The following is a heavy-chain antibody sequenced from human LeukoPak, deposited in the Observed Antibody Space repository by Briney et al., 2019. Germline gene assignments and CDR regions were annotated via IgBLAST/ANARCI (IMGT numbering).Heavy chain of an antibody. Sequence: TASETLSLTCTVSGGSISSGSYYWSWIRQPAGKGLEWIGRIYTSGSTNYNPSLKSRVTISVDTSKNQFSLKLSSVTAADTAVYYCARGPNGSGSYGYYYYYMDVWGKGTTVTVSS. CDR1: GGSISSGSYY. J-gene: IGHJ6*03. CDR3: ARGPNGSGSYGYYYYYMDV. V-gene: IGHV4-61*02. D-gene: IGHD3-10*01. CDR2: IYTSGST.